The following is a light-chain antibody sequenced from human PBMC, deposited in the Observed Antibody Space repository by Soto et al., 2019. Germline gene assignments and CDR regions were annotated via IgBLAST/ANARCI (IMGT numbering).Light chain of an antibody. CDR1: QSVSSN. CDR2: LAS. CDR3: QQYHNWPLT. Sequence: EIVMTQSPATLSVSSGERVTLSCRASQSVSSNLAWYQHKPGQAPRLLMFLASTRATGIPARFSGSGTGTDFTLTISSLQSEDFAVYYCQQYHNWPLTFGGGTKVEIK. V-gene: IGKV3-15*01. J-gene: IGKJ4*01.